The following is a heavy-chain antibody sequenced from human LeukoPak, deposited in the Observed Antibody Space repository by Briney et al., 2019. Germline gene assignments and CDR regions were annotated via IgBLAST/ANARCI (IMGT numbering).Heavy chain of an antibody. CDR3: AKADGSNSRHYFDY. CDR1: KFNFNSYG. V-gene: IGHV3-23*01. CDR2: ISGSGGST. Sequence: PGGSLRLSCTTSKFNFNSYGMTWVRQAPGKGLEWVSSISGSGGSTQYAASVQGRFTISRDNSKNTLYLQMNSLRAEDTAVYYCAKADGSNSRHYFDYWGQGTLVTVSS. D-gene: IGHD4-23*01. J-gene: IGHJ4*02.